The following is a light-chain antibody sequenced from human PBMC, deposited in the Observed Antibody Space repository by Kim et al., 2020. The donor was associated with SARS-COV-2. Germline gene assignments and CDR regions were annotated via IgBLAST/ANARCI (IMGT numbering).Light chain of an antibody. CDR1: SLRSYY. V-gene: IGLV3-19*01. CDR3: NSRGSNDNVL. J-gene: IGLJ2*01. CDR2: GKN. Sequence: ALGATVRITCRGDSLRSYYVTWYQQKPGQAPIVVIYGKNNRPSGIPDRFSGSRSGDTASLTITGTQAGDEADYYCNSRGSNDNVLFGGGTQLTVL.